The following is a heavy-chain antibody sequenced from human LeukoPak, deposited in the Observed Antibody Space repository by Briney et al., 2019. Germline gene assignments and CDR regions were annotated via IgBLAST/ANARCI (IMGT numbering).Heavy chain of an antibody. V-gene: IGHV1-69*06. D-gene: IGHD2-2*01. CDR2: IIPIFGTA. J-gene: IGHJ6*04. Sequence: ASVKVSCKASGGTFSSYAISWVRQAPGQGLEWMGGIIPIFGTANYAQKFQGRDTITADKSTSTAYMELSSLRSEDTAVYYCARGPPLRYCSSTSCSYYYYYYGMDVWGKGTTVTVSS. CDR3: ARGPPLRYCSSTSCSYYYYYYGMDV. CDR1: GGTFSSYA.